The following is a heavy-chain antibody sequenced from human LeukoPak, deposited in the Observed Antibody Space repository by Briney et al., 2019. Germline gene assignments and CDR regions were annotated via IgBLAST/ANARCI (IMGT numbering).Heavy chain of an antibody. V-gene: IGHV4-30-2*01. CDR2: IYHSGST. CDR3: ARDSTGSYGSGSQYAFDI. CDR1: GGSISSGGYS. Sequence: SETLSLTCAVSGGSISSGGYSWSWIRQPPGKGLEWIGYIYHSGSTCYNPSLKSRVTISVDRSKNQFSLKLSSVTAADTAVYYCARDSTGSYGSGSQYAFDIWGQGTMVTVSS. J-gene: IGHJ3*02. D-gene: IGHD3-10*01.